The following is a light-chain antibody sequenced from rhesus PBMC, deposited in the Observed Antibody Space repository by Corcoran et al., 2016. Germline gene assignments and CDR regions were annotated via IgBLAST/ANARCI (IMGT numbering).Light chain of an antibody. V-gene: IGKV1S14*01. CDR2: YAS. CDR3: TQHNSDPWP. Sequence: DIQMTQSPSSLSADAGATATITCRASQGISHYFAWYQQKPGKTPKPLIDYASNLESGVPSRFRGIGPWTDFTLTISSLQPGDFAIYYCTQHNSDPWPCGQGTKVEIK. J-gene: IGKJ1*01. CDR1: QGISHY.